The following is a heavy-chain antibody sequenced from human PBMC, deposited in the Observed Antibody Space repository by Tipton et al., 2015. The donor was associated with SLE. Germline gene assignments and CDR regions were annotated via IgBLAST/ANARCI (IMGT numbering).Heavy chain of an antibody. D-gene: IGHD6-19*01. CDR1: GFTFRNFA. CDR2: ISTNGGST. J-gene: IGHJ4*02. CDR3: VKEDGSGWHTPFES. V-gene: IGHV3-64D*08. Sequence: LRLSCSASGFTFRNFAMHWVRQAPGKGLESVSAISTNGGSTYYAASVKGRFTISRDNSRNTLYLQMNSLRPEDTAVYYCVKEDGSGWHTPFESWGQGTLVTVSS.